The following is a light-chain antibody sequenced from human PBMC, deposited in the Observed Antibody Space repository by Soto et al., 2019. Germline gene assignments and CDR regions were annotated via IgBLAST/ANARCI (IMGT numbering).Light chain of an antibody. Sequence: QSALTQPRSVSGSPGQSVTISCTGTSSDVGGYNYVSWYQQHPGKAPKLMIYDVSTRPSGVPDRFSGSKSANTASLTISGLQAEDEADYYCCSYAGSYTLLFGGGTKLTVL. CDR1: SSDVGGYNY. CDR2: DVS. J-gene: IGLJ3*02. V-gene: IGLV2-11*01. CDR3: CSYAGSYTLL.